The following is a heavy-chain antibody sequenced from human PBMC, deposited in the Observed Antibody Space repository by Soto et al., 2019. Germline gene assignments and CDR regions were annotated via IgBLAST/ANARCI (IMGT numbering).Heavy chain of an antibody. CDR2: IIPIFGTA. Sequence: ASVKVSCNASGVTFSSYSISWVLQAPGQGREWMGGIIPIFGTATYSHKSQGRVTIPADESTSTAYMELRSLRSEHTAVYYCARGYYYDSSGYFPFDYWGQGTLVTVSS. D-gene: IGHD3-22*01. CDR3: ARGYYYDSSGYFPFDY. J-gene: IGHJ4*02. V-gene: IGHV1-69*13. CDR1: GVTFSSYS.